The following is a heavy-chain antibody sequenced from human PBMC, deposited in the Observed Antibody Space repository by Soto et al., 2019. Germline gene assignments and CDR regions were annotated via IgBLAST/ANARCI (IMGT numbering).Heavy chain of an antibody. D-gene: IGHD4-17*01. Sequence: QVQLVQSGAEVKKPRASVKVSCKASGGTFSTASGNGLRRVPGQRPEWMGNFLPIFGTADYAQKFQDRATITAEKSTDTAYMELRSLFSEDRVVYYCAGGHEYGGNSAAFAIWGQGTGVTASS. V-gene: IGHV1-69*14. CDR3: AGGHEYGGNSAAFAI. CDR2: FLPIFGTA. CDR1: GGTFSTAS. J-gene: IGHJ3*02.